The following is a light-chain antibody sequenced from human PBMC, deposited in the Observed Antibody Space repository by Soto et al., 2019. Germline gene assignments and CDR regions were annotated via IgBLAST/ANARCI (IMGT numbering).Light chain of an antibody. CDR1: SSDVGGYNY. Sequence: QSALTHPPSASGSPGQSVTIPCTGTSSDVGGYNYVSWYQQHPGKAPKLMIFEVSKRPSGVPDRFSGSKSGNTASLTVSGLQAEDEADYYCSSYAGSNNFVFGTGTKLTVL. J-gene: IGLJ1*01. CDR3: SSYAGSNNFV. V-gene: IGLV2-8*01. CDR2: EVS.